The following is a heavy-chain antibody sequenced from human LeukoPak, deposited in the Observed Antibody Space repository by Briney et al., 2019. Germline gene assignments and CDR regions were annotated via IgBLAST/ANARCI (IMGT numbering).Heavy chain of an antibody. Sequence: GGSLRLSCAASGFTFDDYGMSWVRQAPGKGLEWVSGINWNGGSTGYADSVKGRFTISRDNAKNSLYLQMNSLRAEDTALYYCARDVSGRPYYYYYYMDVWGKGTTVTVFS. CDR2: INWNGGST. J-gene: IGHJ6*03. D-gene: IGHD5-12*01. V-gene: IGHV3-20*04. CDR1: GFTFDDYG. CDR3: ARDVSGRPYYYYYYMDV.